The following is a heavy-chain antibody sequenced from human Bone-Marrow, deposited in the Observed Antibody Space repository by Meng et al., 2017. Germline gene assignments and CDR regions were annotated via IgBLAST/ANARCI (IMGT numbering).Heavy chain of an antibody. CDR3: ARVLKEYDSSGWGAYYFDY. V-gene: IGHV3-7*03. CDR2: IKQDGSEK. CDR1: GFTFSSYW. J-gene: IGHJ4*02. D-gene: IGHD3-22*01. Sequence: GGSLRLSCAASGFTFSSYWMSWVRQAPGKGLEWVANIKQDGSEKYYVDSVKGRFTISRDNAKNSLYLQMNSLRAEDTALYHCARVLKEYDSSGWGAYYFDYWGQGTLVTVSS.